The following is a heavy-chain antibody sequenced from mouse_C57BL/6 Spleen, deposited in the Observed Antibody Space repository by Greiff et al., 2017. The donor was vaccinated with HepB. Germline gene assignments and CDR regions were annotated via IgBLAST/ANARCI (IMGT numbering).Heavy chain of an antibody. D-gene: IGHD2-5*01. CDR1: GYTFTSYW. V-gene: IGHV1-52*01. CDR3: ASPYSNYGYFDV. Sequence: QVQLQQPGAELVRPGSSVKLSCKASGYTFTSYWMHWVKQRPIQGLEWIGNIDPSDSETHYNQKFKDKATLTVDKSSSTAYMQLSSLTSEDSAVYYCASPYSNYGYFDVWGTGTTVTVSS. J-gene: IGHJ1*03. CDR2: IDPSDSET.